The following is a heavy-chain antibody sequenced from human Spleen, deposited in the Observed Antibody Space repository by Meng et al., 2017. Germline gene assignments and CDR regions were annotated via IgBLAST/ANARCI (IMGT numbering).Heavy chain of an antibody. CDR1: GLTLSSYS. D-gene: IGHD4-17*01. CDR3: ARARSYGDYSADY. Sequence: GESLKISCAASGLTLSSYSMNWVRQAPGRGLEWVSSISPSSSYIHFADSVKGRFTISRDNAKNSLYLQMNSLRAEDTAVYYCARARSYGDYSADYWGQGTLVTVSS. V-gene: IGHV3-21*01. J-gene: IGHJ4*02. CDR2: ISPSSSYI.